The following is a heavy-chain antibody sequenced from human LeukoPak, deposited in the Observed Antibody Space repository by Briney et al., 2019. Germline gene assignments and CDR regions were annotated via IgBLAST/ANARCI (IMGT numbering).Heavy chain of an antibody. CDR3: AKARGPAATHPEY. CDR2: LYGGGDVT. CDR1: GFTFSNFA. Sequence: GGSLRLSCAASGFTFSNFAMTWVRQAPGKGLEWVSGLYGGGDVTYYADSVKGRFTISRDDAKNTLYLQMNSLRAEDTAVYYCAKARGPAATHPEYWGQGTLVTVSS. V-gene: IGHV3-23*01. D-gene: IGHD6-25*01. J-gene: IGHJ4*02.